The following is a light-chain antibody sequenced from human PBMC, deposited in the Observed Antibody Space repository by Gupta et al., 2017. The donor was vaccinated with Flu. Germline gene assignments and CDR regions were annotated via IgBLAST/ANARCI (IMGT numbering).Light chain of an antibody. CDR3: QVWDILTDHMI. CDR2: EDV. CDR1: DIGTNI. J-gene: IGLJ2*01. Sequence: SYVLTQPPSVSVAPGQTARIPCGGSDIGTNIDHWYQQRPGQAPALVVYEDVARPSGIPERFSGSNSGITATLTSSRVEAGDEADYYCQVWDILTDHMIFGGGTRLTVL. V-gene: IGLV3-21*02.